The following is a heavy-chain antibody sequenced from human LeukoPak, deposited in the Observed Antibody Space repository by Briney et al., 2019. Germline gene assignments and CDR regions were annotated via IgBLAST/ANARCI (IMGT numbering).Heavy chain of an antibody. J-gene: IGHJ4*02. CDR3: ARSGSYYYDSSGYYYLLTFDY. Sequence: SVKVSCKASGGTFSSYAISWVRQAPGQGLEWMGGIIPIFGTANYAQKFQGRVTITADESTSTAYMELSSLRSEDTAVYYCARSGSYYYDSSGYYYLLTFDYWGQGTLVTVSS. CDR2: IIPIFGTA. CDR1: GGTFSSYA. V-gene: IGHV1-69*13. D-gene: IGHD3-22*01.